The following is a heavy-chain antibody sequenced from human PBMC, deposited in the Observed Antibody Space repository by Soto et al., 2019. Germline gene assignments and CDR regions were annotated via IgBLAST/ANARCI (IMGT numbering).Heavy chain of an antibody. CDR1: GFSPRDSKVG. CDR3: AHVQPWDGAHSYDY. Sequence: QVTLKESGPVLVKPTETLTLTCAVSGFSPRDSKVGVSWIRQPPGKALEWLAHIFWNGEKSYSTSLERRLTIFKHPPNGQVVLTITTMDPVDTATSFCAHVQPWDGAHSYDYWGRGTLVTVSS. V-gene: IGHV2-26*01. J-gene: IGHJ4*02. CDR2: IFWNGEK. D-gene: IGHD1-1*01.